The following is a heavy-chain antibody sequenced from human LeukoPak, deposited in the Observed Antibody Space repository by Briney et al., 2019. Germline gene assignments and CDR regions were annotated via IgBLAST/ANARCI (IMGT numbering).Heavy chain of an antibody. Sequence: GRSLRLSCAASGFTFDDYAMHWVRQAPGKGLEWVSGISWNSGSIGYADSVKGRFTISRDNAENSLYLQMNSLRAVDTALYYCAKDMGQQLDYFDYWGQGTLVTVSS. J-gene: IGHJ4*02. V-gene: IGHV3-9*01. D-gene: IGHD6-13*01. CDR2: ISWNSGSI. CDR1: GFTFDDYA. CDR3: AKDMGQQLDYFDY.